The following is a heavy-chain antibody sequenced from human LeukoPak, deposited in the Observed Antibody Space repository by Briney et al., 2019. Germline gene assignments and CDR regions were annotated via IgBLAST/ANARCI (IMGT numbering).Heavy chain of an antibody. CDR1: GFTFSSYA. J-gene: IGHJ4*02. Sequence: GGSLRLSCAASGFTFSSYAMGWVRQAPGKGLEWVSAITDSGGSTYYADSVKGRFTISRDNSKNTLYLQMNSLRAEDTAVYFCSRAGDCTNGICYTADFDYWGQGTLVTVSS. CDR2: ITDSGGST. V-gene: IGHV3-23*01. D-gene: IGHD2-8*01. CDR3: SRAGDCTNGICYTADFDY.